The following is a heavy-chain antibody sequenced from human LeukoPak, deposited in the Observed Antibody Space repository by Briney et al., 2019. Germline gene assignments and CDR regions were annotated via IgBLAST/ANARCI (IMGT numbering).Heavy chain of an antibody. CDR3: ARNMTAVSRLDVFDV. J-gene: IGHJ3*01. Sequence: SETLSLTCTVSGDSMSSSGQYWGWIRQSPLNGLEWIGSIYYSGSTYYNPSLKSRVIISVDTSKTQFSLELRSVTAADTAIYYCARNMTAVSRLDVFDVWGPGTMVTVS. V-gene: IGHV4-39*01. CDR2: IYYSGST. D-gene: IGHD4-17*01. CDR1: GDSMSSSGQY.